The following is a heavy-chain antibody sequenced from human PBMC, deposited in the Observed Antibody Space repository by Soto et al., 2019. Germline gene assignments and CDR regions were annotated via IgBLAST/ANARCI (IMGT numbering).Heavy chain of an antibody. J-gene: IGHJ6*02. CDR3: ARGTDYYYDSRYYYGMDV. V-gene: IGHV1-69*06. CDR2: IIPIFGTA. Sequence: QVQLVQSGAEVKKPGSSVKVSCKASGGTFSSYAISWVRQAPGQGLEWMGGIIPIFGTANYAQKFQGRVTITADKSTSTAYMELSSLRSEDTAVYYCARGTDYYYDSRYYYGMDVWGQGTTVTVSS. D-gene: IGHD3-22*01. CDR1: GGTFSSYA.